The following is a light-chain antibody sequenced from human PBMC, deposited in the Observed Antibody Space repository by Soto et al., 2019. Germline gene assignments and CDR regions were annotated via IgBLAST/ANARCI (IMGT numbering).Light chain of an antibody. CDR2: GNS. CDR1: SSNIGAGYD. J-gene: IGLJ2*01. Sequence: QSVLTQPPSVSGAPGQRVNISCTGSSSNIGAGYDVHWYQQLPGTAPKLLIYGNSNRPSGVPDRFSGSKSGTSASLAITGLQAEDGADYYCQSYDSSLSGVVFGGGTKLTVL. CDR3: QSYDSSLSGVV. V-gene: IGLV1-40*01.